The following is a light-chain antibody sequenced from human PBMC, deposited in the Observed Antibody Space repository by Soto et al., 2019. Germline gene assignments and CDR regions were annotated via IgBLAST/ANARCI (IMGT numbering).Light chain of an antibody. CDR3: SSSSSTTTL. CDR1: SPDFG. CDR2: EVS. V-gene: IGLV2-14*01. J-gene: IGLJ2*01. Sequence: QSALTQPASVSGSPGQSITISCSGISPDFGVSWYQHFPGKAPKLLIFEVSNRPSGVSTRFSGSKSGNMAFLTISGLQSEDEGLYHCSSSSSTTTLFGGGTKLTGL.